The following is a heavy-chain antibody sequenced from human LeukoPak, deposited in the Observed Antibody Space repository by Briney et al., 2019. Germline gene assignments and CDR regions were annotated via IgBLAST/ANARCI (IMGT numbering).Heavy chain of an antibody. CDR2: IYYSGST. D-gene: IGHD2-2*02. Sequence: SQTLSLTCTVSGGSISSGGYYWSWIRQHPGKGLKWIGYIYYSGSTYYNPSLKSRVTISVDTSKNQFSLKLSSVTAADTAVYYCARVVVVPAAILRAFDIWGQGTMVTVSS. J-gene: IGHJ3*02. V-gene: IGHV4-31*03. CDR1: GGSISSGGYY. CDR3: ARVVVVPAAILRAFDI.